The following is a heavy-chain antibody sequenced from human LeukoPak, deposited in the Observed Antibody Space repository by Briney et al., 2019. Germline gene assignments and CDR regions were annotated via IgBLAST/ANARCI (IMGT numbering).Heavy chain of an antibody. J-gene: IGHJ4*02. D-gene: IGHD2-2*01. CDR3: ARTSPSIDY. CDR2: IYSGGST. CDR1: GFTFSSYA. Sequence: GGSLRLSCAASGFTFSSYAMSWVRQAPGKGLEWVSVIYSGGSTYYADSVKGRFTISRDNSKNTLYLQMNSLRAEDTAVYYCARTSPSIDYWGQGTLVTVSS. V-gene: IGHV3-66*01.